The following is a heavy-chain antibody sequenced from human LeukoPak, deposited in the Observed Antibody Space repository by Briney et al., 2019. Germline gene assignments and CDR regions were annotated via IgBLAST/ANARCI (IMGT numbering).Heavy chain of an antibody. CDR3: ARDVDYFADY. D-gene: IGHD3-10*01. V-gene: IGHV3-33*01. CDR2: MWYDGSNK. Sequence: GGSLRLSCAASGFTFSSYVMHWLRQAPGKGLEWVALMWYDGSNKYYADSVKGRFTISRDNSKNTLLLQMNSLRAEDTAVYYCARDVDYFADYWGQGTLVTVSS. CDR1: GFTFSSYV. J-gene: IGHJ4*02.